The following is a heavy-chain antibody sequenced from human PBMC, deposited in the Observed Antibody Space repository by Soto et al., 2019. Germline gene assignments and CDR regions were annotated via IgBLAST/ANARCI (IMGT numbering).Heavy chain of an antibody. Sequence: PSETLSLTCAVYGGSFSGYYWSWIRQPPGKGLEWIGEINHSGSTNYNPSLKSRVTISVDTSKNQFSLKLSSVTAADTAVYYCASQPNDIAVAGQNYWGQRTLVTVSS. D-gene: IGHD6-19*01. J-gene: IGHJ4*02. CDR1: GGSFSGYY. V-gene: IGHV4-34*01. CDR2: INHSGST. CDR3: ASQPNDIAVAGQNY.